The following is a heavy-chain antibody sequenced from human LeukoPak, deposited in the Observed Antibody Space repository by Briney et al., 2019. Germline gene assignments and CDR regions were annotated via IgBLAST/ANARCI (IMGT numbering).Heavy chain of an antibody. CDR2: IKPDGSEK. Sequence: PGGSLRLSCAASGFTFSDYWMTWVRQAPGKGLEGVANIKPDGSEKYYVDSVRGRFTISRDNAKNSLYLQMNSLRVEDTAVYYCASYLYWWSDWGYWGQGTLVTVSS. D-gene: IGHD2-8*02. CDR1: GFTFSDYW. CDR3: ASYLYWWSDWGY. V-gene: IGHV3-7*01. J-gene: IGHJ4*02.